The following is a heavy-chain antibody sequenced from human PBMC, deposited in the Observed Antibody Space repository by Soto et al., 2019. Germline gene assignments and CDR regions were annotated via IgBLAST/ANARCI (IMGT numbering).Heavy chain of an antibody. J-gene: IGHJ4*02. CDR1: GGSFSGYY. CDR3: ARTSDSSDLDY. CDR2: INHSGST. D-gene: IGHD6-19*01. V-gene: IGHV4-34*01. Sequence: SETLSLTCAVYGGSFSGYYWSWIRQPPGKGLEWIGEINHSGSTNYNPSLKSRVTISVDTSKNQFSLKLSSVTAADTAVYYCARTSDSSDLDYWGQGTLVTVSS.